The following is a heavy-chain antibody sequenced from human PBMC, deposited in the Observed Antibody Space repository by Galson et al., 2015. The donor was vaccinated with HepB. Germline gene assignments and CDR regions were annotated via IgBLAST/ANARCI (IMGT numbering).Heavy chain of an antibody. Sequence: SLRLSCAASGFTFSSYWMSWVRQAPGKGLEWVANIKQDGSEKYYVDSVKGRFTISRDNTKNSLYLQMNSLRAEDTAVYYCARDAVLEFGVVKVTNWFDPWGQGTLVTVSS. CDR1: GFTFSSYW. CDR3: ARDAVLEFGVVKVTNWFDP. D-gene: IGHD3-3*01. J-gene: IGHJ5*02. CDR2: IKQDGSEK. V-gene: IGHV3-7*03.